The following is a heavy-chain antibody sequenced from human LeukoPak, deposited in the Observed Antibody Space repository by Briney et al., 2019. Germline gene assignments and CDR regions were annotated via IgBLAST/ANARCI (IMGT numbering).Heavy chain of an antibody. V-gene: IGHV4-4*02. CDR2: IYHSGST. Sequence: PSGTLSLTCAVSGGSISSSNWWSWVRQPPGKGLEWIGEIYHSGSTNYNPSLKSRVTISVDKSKNQFSLKLSSVTAADTAVYYCARDNRNLKPGIAAAGLDYWGQGTLVTVSS. D-gene: IGHD6-13*01. CDR1: GGSISSSNW. J-gene: IGHJ4*02. CDR3: ARDNRNLKPGIAAAGLDY.